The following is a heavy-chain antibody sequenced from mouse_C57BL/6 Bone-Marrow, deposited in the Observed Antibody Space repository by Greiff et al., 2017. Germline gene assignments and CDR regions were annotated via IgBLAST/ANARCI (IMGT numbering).Heavy chain of an antibody. CDR1: GYTFTSYW. J-gene: IGHJ3*01. D-gene: IGHD2-2*01. CDR3: ARTRVYYGYDAWFAY. Sequence: QVQLQQPGTELVKPGASVKLSCKASGYTFTSYWMHWVKQRPGQGLEWIGNINPSNGGTNYNEKFKSKATLTVDTSSSTAYLQLSSLTSEDSAVFYCARTRVYYGYDAWFAYWGQGTLVTVSA. V-gene: IGHV1-53*01. CDR2: INPSNGGT.